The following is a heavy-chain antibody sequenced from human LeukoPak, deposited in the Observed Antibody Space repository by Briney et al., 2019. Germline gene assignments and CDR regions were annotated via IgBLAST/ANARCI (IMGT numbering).Heavy chain of an antibody. V-gene: IGHV3-23*01. J-gene: IGHJ4*02. Sequence: PGGSLRLSCAASRFTFSSYAMSWVRQAPGKGLEWVSAISGSGGSTYYADSVKGRFTISRDNSKNALYLQMNSLRAEDTAVYYCAKAHATGLGELFAYWGQGTLVTVSS. CDR3: AKAHATGLGELFAY. D-gene: IGHD3-10*01. CDR2: ISGSGGST. CDR1: RFTFSSYA.